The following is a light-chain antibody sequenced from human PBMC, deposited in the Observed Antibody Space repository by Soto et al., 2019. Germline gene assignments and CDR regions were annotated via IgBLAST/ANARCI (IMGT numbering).Light chain of an antibody. Sequence: DIQVTQAPSSLSASVGDRVTITCLSSQNIGRDLNWYQHEPGKAPKLLVSAASKLQSGVPSRFSGSGSGTDFTLTISSLQPEDFATYFCQQSYNTVFTFGQGTRLEIK. V-gene: IGKV1-39*01. J-gene: IGKJ5*01. CDR1: QNIGRD. CDR3: QQSYNTVFT. CDR2: AAS.